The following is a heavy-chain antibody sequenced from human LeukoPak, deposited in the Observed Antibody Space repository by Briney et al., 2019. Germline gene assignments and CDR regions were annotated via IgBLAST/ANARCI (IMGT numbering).Heavy chain of an antibody. CDR3: ARGSGDY. J-gene: IGHJ4*02. Sequence: GGSLRLSCAASGLSFSSSGMNWVRQAPGKGLEWVSYISSTGSTIYYADSVKGRFTISRDNARNSLFLSMSSLRAEDTAVYYCARGSGDYSGQGTLVTVSS. CDR2: ISSTGSTI. V-gene: IGHV3-48*03. CDR1: GLSFSSSG.